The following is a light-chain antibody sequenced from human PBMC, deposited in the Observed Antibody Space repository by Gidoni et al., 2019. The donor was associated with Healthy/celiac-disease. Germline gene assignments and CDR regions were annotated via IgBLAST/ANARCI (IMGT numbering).Light chain of an antibody. CDR1: SSNIGRNT. CDR3: AAWDDSLNGVV. J-gene: IGLJ2*01. CDR2: SNN. Sequence: QSVLTQPPSASGTPGQRVTISCSGSSSNIGRNTVNWYQQLPGTAPKLLIYSNNQRPSGVPDRFSGSKSGTSASLAISGLQSEDEADYYCAAWDDSLNGVVFGGGTKLXV. V-gene: IGLV1-44*01.